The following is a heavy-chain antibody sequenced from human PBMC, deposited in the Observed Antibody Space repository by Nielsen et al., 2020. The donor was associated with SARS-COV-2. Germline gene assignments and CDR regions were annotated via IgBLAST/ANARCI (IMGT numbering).Heavy chain of an antibody. D-gene: IGHD1-20*01. J-gene: IGHJ6*02. V-gene: IGHV4-4*02. CDR2: IYHNGNT. CDR3: ARVPLGIAGTTDYYYGMDV. CDR1: GGSISSSYW. Sequence: SETLSLTCAVSGGSISSSYWWSWVRQPPGKGLEWIGEIYHNGNTNYKPSLKSRVTISIDTSKNRFSLKLSSVTAADRAVYYCARVPLGIAGTTDYYYGMDVWGQGTTVTVSS.